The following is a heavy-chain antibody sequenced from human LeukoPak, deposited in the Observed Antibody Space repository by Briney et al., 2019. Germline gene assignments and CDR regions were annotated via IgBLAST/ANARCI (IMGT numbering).Heavy chain of an antibody. Sequence: SETLSLTCAVYGGPFSGYYWSWIRQPPGKGLEWIGEINHSGSTNYNPSLKSRVTISVDTSKNQFSLKLSSVTAADTAVYYCARKGGRYYGSGSYSSNWFDPWGQGTLVTVSS. V-gene: IGHV4-34*01. D-gene: IGHD3-10*01. CDR1: GGPFSGYY. CDR2: INHSGST. J-gene: IGHJ5*02. CDR3: ARKGGRYYGSGSYSSNWFDP.